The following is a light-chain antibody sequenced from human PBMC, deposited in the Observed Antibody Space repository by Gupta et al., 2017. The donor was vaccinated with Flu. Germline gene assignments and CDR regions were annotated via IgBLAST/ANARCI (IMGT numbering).Light chain of an antibody. J-gene: IGKJ2*01. V-gene: IGKV3-15*01. Sequence: EIVMTQSPATLSVSPGDRATLSCRASQSVSSNLAWYQQKPGQAPRLLIYGASTRASGVPARFSGSGSGTDFTLTITSLQSEDFAVYYCQEYSNWPLHMYTFGQGTKLEIK. CDR2: GAS. CDR1: QSVSSN. CDR3: QEYSNWPLHMYT.